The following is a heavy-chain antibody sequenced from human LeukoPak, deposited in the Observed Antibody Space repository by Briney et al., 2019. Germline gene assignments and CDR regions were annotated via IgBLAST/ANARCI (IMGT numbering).Heavy chain of an antibody. J-gene: IGHJ4*02. D-gene: IGHD5-18*01. V-gene: IGHV1-2*04. CDR1: GYTFTGYY. Sequence: ASVKVSCKASGYTFTGYYMHWVRQAPGQGLEWMGWINPNSGGTNYAQKFQGWVTMTRDTSISTAYMELSRLRSDDTAVYYCARGIGVGDSHGTGYWGQGTLVTVSS. CDR3: ARGIGVGDSHGTGY. CDR2: INPNSGGT.